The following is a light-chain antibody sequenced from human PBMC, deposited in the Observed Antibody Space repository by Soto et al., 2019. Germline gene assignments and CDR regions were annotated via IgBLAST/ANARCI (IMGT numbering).Light chain of an antibody. Sequence: EIVLTQSPGTLSLSPGEGATLSCRASQSVRSNSLAWYQQKPGQAPRLLMSGTSSRATGIPDRFSGSGSATDFTLTIGRLEPEDFAVYYCQQYGTSLTTFGQGTRLEIK. CDR2: GTS. V-gene: IGKV3-20*01. J-gene: IGKJ5*01. CDR3: QQYGTSLTT. CDR1: QSVRSNS.